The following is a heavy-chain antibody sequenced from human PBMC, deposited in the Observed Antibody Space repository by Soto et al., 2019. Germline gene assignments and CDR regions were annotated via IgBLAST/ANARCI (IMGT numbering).Heavy chain of an antibody. V-gene: IGHV1-3*01. CDR1: GYTFTSYA. Sequence: GASVKVSCKASGYTFTSYAMHWVRQAPGQRLEWMGWINAGNGNTKYSQKFQGRVTITRDTSASTAYMELSSLRSEDTAVYYCARGDYYDSSGYYYVVPGFDPWGQGTLVTVSS. D-gene: IGHD3-22*01. J-gene: IGHJ5*02. CDR3: ARGDYYDSSGYYYVVPGFDP. CDR2: INAGNGNT.